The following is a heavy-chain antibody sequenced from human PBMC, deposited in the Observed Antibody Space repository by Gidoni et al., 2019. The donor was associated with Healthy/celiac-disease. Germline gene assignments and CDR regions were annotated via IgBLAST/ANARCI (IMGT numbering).Heavy chain of an antibody. D-gene: IGHD1-26*01. Sequence: QVQLVESGGGGVQPGRSRRLCGAAPGVTFRSYGMHWVPQAPGKGREWVAVISDDGSNRYYADSVKGRFTISRDNSKNTLYLQMNSLRAEDTAVYYCAKELVSWGYYYYYSYGMDVWGQGTTVTVSS. CDR2: ISDDGSNR. CDR1: GVTFRSYG. J-gene: IGHJ6*02. CDR3: AKELVSWGYYYYYSYGMDV. V-gene: IGHV3-30*18.